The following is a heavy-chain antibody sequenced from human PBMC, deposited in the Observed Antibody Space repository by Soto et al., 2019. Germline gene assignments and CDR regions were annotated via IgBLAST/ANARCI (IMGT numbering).Heavy chain of an antibody. V-gene: IGHV3-7*01. D-gene: IGHD2-21*01. CDR2: IKQDGSER. Sequence: GGSLRLSCAASGFTFGIYWMSWVRQAPGKGPEWVANIKQDGSERNYVDSVKGRFTISRDNAENSLYLQMNSLRVEDTGVYYCASARHIGPWGQGTLVTVSS. CDR1: GFTFGIYW. CDR3: ASARHIGP. J-gene: IGHJ5*02.